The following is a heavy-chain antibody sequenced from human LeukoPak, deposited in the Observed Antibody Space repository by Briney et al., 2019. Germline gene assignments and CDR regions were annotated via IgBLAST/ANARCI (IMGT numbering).Heavy chain of an antibody. Sequence: GRSLRLSCAASGFTFSSYGMHWVRQAPGKGLEWVAVIWYDGSNKYYADSVKGRFTISRDNSKNTLYLQMNSLRAEDTAVYYCARDPRINYYDSSGYLRYFDYWGQGTLVTVSS. CDR1: GFTFSSYG. D-gene: IGHD3-22*01. V-gene: IGHV3-33*01. J-gene: IGHJ4*02. CDR2: IWYDGSNK. CDR3: ARDPRINYYDSSGYLRYFDY.